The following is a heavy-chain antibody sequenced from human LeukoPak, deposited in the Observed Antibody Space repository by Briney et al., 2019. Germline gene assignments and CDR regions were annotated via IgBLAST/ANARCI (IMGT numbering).Heavy chain of an antibody. CDR1: GFTFSTYS. J-gene: IGHJ3*02. Sequence: GGSLRLSCAASGFTFSTYSMNWVRQAPGKGLECVSSISSSSSYIYYADSVKGRFTISRDNAKNSLYLQMNSLRAEDTAVYYCARNLPYYDILTGSTGHDAFDIWGQGTMVTVSS. CDR3: ARNLPYYDILTGSTGHDAFDI. D-gene: IGHD3-9*01. CDR2: ISSSSSYI. V-gene: IGHV3-21*01.